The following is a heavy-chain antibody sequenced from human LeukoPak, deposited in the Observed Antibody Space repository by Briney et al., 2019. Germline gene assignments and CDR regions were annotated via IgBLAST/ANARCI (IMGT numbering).Heavy chain of an antibody. CDR2: VSSNGGSK. Sequence: GRSLRLSCAASGFSFSTYALPWVRQAPGKGLEWVAVVSSNGGSKYFADSVKGRFTISRDNSKNTLYLQMNSLRAEDTAVYYCARDATVASGILNFDYWGQGTPVTVSS. D-gene: IGHD1-1*01. V-gene: IGHV3-30-3*01. CDR3: ARDATVASGILNFDY. J-gene: IGHJ4*02. CDR1: GFSFSTYA.